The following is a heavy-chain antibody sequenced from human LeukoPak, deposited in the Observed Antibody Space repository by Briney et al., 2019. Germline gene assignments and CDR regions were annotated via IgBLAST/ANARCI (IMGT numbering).Heavy chain of an antibody. CDR1: GFTFSSYA. CDR3: AKAPYSTSWYYFDY. J-gene: IGHJ4*02. CDR2: ISNSGGTT. D-gene: IGHD6-13*01. V-gene: IGHV3-23*01. Sequence: GGSLRLSCVASGFTFSSYAMNWVRQAPGKGLECVSTISNSGGTTYYADSVKGRFTISRDNSKNTLYLQMDSLRAEDTAVYYCAKAPYSTSWYYFDYWGQGTLVTVSS.